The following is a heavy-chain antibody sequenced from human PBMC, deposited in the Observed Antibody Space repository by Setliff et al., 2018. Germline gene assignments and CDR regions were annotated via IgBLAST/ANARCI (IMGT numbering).Heavy chain of an antibody. CDR3: ARINFYVSSGYYYAPDY. Sequence: ASVKVSCKASGYTFAGYYMHWVRQAPGQGLEWMGWINPNSGGANYAQKFQGRVTMTRDTSISTGYMELSRLRSDDTAIYYCARINFYVSSGYYYAPDYWGPGTLVTVSS. CDR1: GYTFAGYY. V-gene: IGHV1-2*02. CDR2: INPNSGGA. J-gene: IGHJ4*02. D-gene: IGHD3-22*01.